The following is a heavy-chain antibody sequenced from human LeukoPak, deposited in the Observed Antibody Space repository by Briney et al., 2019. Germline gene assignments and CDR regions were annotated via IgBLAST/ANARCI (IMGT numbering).Heavy chain of an antibody. Sequence: PSETLSLTCTVSGGSISSGGYYWSWIRQHPGKGLEWIGYIYYSGSTYYNPSLKSRVTISVDTSKNQFSLKLSSVTAADTAVYYCARDTTAAGIDYWGQGTLVTVPS. CDR2: IYYSGST. J-gene: IGHJ4*02. V-gene: IGHV4-31*03. D-gene: IGHD6-13*01. CDR1: GGSISSGGYY. CDR3: ARDTTAAGIDY.